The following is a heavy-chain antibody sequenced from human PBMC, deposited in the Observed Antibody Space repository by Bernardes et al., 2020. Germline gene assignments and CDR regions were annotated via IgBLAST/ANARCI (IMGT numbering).Heavy chain of an antibody. V-gene: IGHV3-74*01. CDR1: GFTFDTYW. D-gene: IGHD3-3*01. Sequence: GGSLRLSCAASGFTFDTYWIHWVRQAPGKGLVWVSRINSDGSSTSYADSVKGRFTISRDNAKNTLYLQMNSLRAEDTAVYYCARANPGTIHGAYFDYWGQGTLVTVSS. CDR3: ARANPGTIHGAYFDY. CDR2: INSDGSST. J-gene: IGHJ4*02.